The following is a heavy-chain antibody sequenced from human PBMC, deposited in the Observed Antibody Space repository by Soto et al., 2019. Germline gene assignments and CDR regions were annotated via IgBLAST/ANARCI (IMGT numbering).Heavy chain of an antibody. Sequence: ASETLSLTCTVSGGSISSGGYYWSWIRQHPGKGLEWIGCIYYSGSTYYNPSLKSRVTISVDTSKNQFSLKLSSVTAADTAVYYCARQENLRIFTIFASSQQMGVDAFDIWGQGTMVTVSS. CDR3: ARQENLRIFTIFASSQQMGVDAFDI. V-gene: IGHV4-31*03. CDR2: IYYSGST. D-gene: IGHD3-3*01. J-gene: IGHJ3*02. CDR1: GGSISSGGYY.